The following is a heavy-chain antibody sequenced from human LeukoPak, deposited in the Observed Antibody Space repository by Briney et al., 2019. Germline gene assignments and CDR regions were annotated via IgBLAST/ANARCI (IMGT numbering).Heavy chain of an antibody. D-gene: IGHD3-22*01. CDR3: AKESQYYYDTGASYYFDH. CDR2: ISWDGGRT. V-gene: IGHV3-43*01. CDR1: GFTFDGHT. Sequence: PGGSLRLSCAASGFTFDGHTMHWVGQVPGKGLQWVSLISWDGGRTVYADFVKGRFTISRDNSRNSLYLQMNSLTTEDTALHYCAKESQYYYDTGASYYFDHWGQGALVTVSS. J-gene: IGHJ4*02.